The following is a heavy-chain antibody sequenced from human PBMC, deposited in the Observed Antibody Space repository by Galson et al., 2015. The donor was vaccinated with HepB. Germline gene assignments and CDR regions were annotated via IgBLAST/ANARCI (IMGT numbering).Heavy chain of an antibody. D-gene: IGHD2-8*02. CDR3: TRDIWPWGTADY. CDR1: GFTFGDYA. V-gene: IGHV3-49*03. Sequence: SLRLSCAASGFTFGDYAMGWFRQAPGKGLEWVGFIRSKAYGGTTEYAASVKGRFTISRDDSKSIAYLQMNSLKTEDTAVYYCTRDIWPWGTADYWGQGTLVTVSS. CDR2: IRSKAYGGTT. J-gene: IGHJ4*02.